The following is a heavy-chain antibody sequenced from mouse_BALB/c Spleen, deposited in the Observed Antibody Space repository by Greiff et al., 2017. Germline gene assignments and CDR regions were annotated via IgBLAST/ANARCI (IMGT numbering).Heavy chain of an antibody. J-gene: IGHJ2*01. V-gene: IGHV1-69*01. CDR3: ARFHYYGLFDY. Sequence: VQLQQPGAELVMPGASVKMSCKASGYTFTDYWMHWVKQRPGQGLEWIGAIDTSDSYTSYNQKFKGKATLTVDESSSTAYMQLSSLTSEDSAVYYCARFHYYGLFDYWGQGTTRTVS. D-gene: IGHD1-2*01. CDR2: IDTSDSYT. CDR1: GYTFTDYW.